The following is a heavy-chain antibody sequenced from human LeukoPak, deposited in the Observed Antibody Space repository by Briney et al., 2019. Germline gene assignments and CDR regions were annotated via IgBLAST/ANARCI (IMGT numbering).Heavy chain of an antibody. CDR1: GGSISSSSYY. CDR3: ARHVSVLLWFGELSAFDI. D-gene: IGHD3-10*01. Sequence: SETLSLTCTVSGGSISSSSYYWGWIRQPPGKGLEWIGSNYYSGSTYYNPSLKSRVTISVDTSKNQFSLKLSSVTAADTAVYYCARHVSVLLWFGELSAFDIWGQGTMVTVSS. V-gene: IGHV4-39*01. CDR2: NYYSGST. J-gene: IGHJ3*02.